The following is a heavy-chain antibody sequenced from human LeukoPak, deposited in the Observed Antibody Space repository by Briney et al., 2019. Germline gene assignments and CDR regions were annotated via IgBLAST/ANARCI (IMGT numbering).Heavy chain of an antibody. CDR2: ISGSGGST. D-gene: IGHD2-2*01. CDR1: GFTFSSYA. CDR3: AKYGDCSSTSCYIQYYYYYGMDV. J-gene: IGHJ6*02. Sequence: PGGSLRLSCAASGFTFSSYAMSWVRQAPGKGLEWASAISGSGGSTYYADSVKGRFTISRDNSKNTLYLQMNSLRAEDTAVYYCAKYGDCSSTSCYIQYYYYYGMDVWGQGTTVTVSS. V-gene: IGHV3-23*01.